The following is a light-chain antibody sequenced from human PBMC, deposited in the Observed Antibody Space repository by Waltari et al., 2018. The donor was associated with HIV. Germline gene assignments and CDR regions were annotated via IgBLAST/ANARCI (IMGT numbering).Light chain of an antibody. CDR3: ATWDDRMNGVV. CDR1: SSQIGRNT. V-gene: IGLV1-44*01. J-gene: IGLJ2*01. Sequence: QSVLSQPPSASGTPGQRVTISCSGGSSQIGRNTGHRYQQLPGTAPKLLIYSNNQRPSGVPDRFSGSKSGTSASLDISGLQSEDEADYYCATWDDRMNGVVFGGGTKLTVL. CDR2: SNN.